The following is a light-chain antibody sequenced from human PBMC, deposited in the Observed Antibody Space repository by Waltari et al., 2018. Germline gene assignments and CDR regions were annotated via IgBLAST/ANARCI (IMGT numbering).Light chain of an antibody. Sequence: DIVMTQSPLSLPVTPGETASISCRSSQSLLQSNGYNYLDWYLQKPGQSPQLLIYLGSNRASGVPDRFSGSGSGTDFTLKISRVEAEDVGVYYCQQYNTAPYTFGQGTRVEIK. CDR1: QSLLQSNGYNY. V-gene: IGKV2-28*01. CDR2: LGS. CDR3: QQYNTAPYT. J-gene: IGKJ2*01.